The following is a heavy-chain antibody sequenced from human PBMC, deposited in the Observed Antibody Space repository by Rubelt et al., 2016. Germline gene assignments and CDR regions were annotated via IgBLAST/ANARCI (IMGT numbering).Heavy chain of an antibody. CDR2: ISAYNDKT. Sequence: QVQLVQSGAEVKKPGASVKVSCKASGYTFTSYGISWVRQAPGQGLAWMGWISAYNDKTNYAQKIQGIVTRNTDTSTSTAYMELRSLRSDDTAVYYCAREAYSGRYPLIDYWGQGTLVTVSS. CDR1: GYTFTSYG. V-gene: IGHV1-18*01. J-gene: IGHJ4*02. D-gene: IGHD1-26*01. CDR3: AREAYSGRYPLIDY.